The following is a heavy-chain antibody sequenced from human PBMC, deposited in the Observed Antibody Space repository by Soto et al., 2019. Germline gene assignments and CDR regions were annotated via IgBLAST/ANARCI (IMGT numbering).Heavy chain of an antibody. D-gene: IGHD6-19*01. CDR2: ISGSGGTT. CDR1: GFTFTSYA. Sequence: EVELLESGGGLVQPGGSLRLSCAASGFTFTSYAMSWVRQAPGKGLEWVSGISGSGGTTDYADSVKGRFTISRDNSKNTLYLQMNSLRVEDTAVYYCAKVASIAMPGNHLDYWGQGTLVPVSS. J-gene: IGHJ4*02. CDR3: AKVASIAMPGNHLDY. V-gene: IGHV3-23*01.